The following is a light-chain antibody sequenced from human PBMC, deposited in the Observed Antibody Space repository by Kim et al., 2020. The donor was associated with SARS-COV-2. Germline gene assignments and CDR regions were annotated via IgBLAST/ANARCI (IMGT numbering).Light chain of an antibody. CDR3: HQYGSPPWT. Sequence: EIVLTQSPGTLSLSPGERATLSCRASQSVSSNYLAWYQQKPGQAPSLVIYGASSRATGFPDRFSGSGSGTDFTLTISRLDPEDFAVYYCHQYGSPPWTFGQGTKVDIK. CDR1: QSVSSNY. J-gene: IGKJ1*01. V-gene: IGKV3-20*01. CDR2: GAS.